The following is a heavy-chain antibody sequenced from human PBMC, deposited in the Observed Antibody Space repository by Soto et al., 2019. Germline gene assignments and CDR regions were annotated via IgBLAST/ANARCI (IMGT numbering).Heavy chain of an antibody. CDR3: ARGRYIGFDY. V-gene: IGHV6-1*01. D-gene: IGHD3-9*01. CDR1: GDSFSTNGVA. CDR2: TYYRSKWYN. Sequence: QVQLQQSGPGLVKPSQTLSLTCAISGDSFSTNGVAWNWIRQSPSRGLEWLGRTYYRSKWYNDYAVSVKSRISVNADTSKNQSSLQLNSVTPEDTAAYYCARGRYIGFDYWGQGTLVTVSS. J-gene: IGHJ4*02.